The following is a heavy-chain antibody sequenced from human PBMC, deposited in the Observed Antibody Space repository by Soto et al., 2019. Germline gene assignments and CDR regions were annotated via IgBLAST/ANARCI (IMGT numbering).Heavy chain of an antibody. V-gene: IGHV3-74*01. CDR1: GFTFSSYW. J-gene: IGHJ4*02. D-gene: IGHD3-3*01. Sequence: GGSLRLSCAASGFTFSSYWMHWVRQAPGKGLVWVSRINSDGSSTSYADSVKGRLTISRDNAKNTLYLQMNSLRAEDTAVYYCARDRTYYDFWSGYYSKCYFDYWGQGTLVTVSS. CDR2: INSDGSST. CDR3: ARDRTYYDFWSGYYSKCYFDY.